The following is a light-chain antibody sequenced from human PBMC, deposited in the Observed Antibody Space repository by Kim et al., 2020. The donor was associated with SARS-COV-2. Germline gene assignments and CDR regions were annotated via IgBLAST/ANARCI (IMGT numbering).Light chain of an antibody. J-gene: IGKJ1*01. CDR1: QDIANS. CDR2: AAS. Sequence: AAVGNRVTIACRASQDIANSLAWYQQKPGKVPKVLIYAASTLQSGVPSRFSGSGSGTEFTLTIGSLQTEDVATYYCQKYISAPWTFGPGTKVDIK. CDR3: QKYISAPWT. V-gene: IGKV1-27*01.